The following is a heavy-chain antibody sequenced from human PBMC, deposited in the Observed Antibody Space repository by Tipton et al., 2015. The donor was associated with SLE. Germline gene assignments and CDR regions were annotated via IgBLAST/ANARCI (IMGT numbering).Heavy chain of an antibody. V-gene: IGHV4-34*01. Sequence: LRLSCAVYGGSFSGYYWSWIRQSPGKGLEWLGEINHSGSTNYNPSLKSRVTLSVDTSKNQFSLKLSSVTAADTAMYYCARDTTPIDYWGQGTLVTVSS. D-gene: IGHD1-1*01. J-gene: IGHJ4*02. CDR1: GGSFSGYY. CDR2: INHSGST. CDR3: ARDTTPIDY.